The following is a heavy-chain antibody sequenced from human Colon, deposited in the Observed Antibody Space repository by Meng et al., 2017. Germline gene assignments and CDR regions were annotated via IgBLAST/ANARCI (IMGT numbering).Heavy chain of an antibody. CDR3: AAFRSGKIDY. J-gene: IGHJ4*02. D-gene: IGHD1-26*01. CDR1: EFTLSSYW. Sequence: VQLVESGGCVVQSGMSRRLSCAASEFTLSSYWRHWVRQAPGKGLVWVSRISSDGSSTIYADSVKGRFTISRDNAKNTLSLQMNSLRAEDTAVYYCAAFRSGKIDYWGQGTLVTVSS. CDR2: ISSDGSST. V-gene: IGHV3-74*02.